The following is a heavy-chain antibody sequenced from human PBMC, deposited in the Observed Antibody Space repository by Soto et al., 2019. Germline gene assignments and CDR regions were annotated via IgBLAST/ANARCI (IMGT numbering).Heavy chain of an antibody. CDR3: ARHGRGVGARPLDY. CDR1: GFSLSNARMG. CDR2: IFSNDEN. V-gene: IGHV2-26*01. Sequence: QVTLKESGPVLVKPTETLTLTCTVSGFSLSNARMGVSWISQPPGTALEWLAHIFSNDENSYSTSLKSRLTIPKDTSKSQVGLTMTNMDPVDTATYYCARHGRGVGARPLDYWGQGTLVTVSS. J-gene: IGHJ4*02. D-gene: IGHD1-26*01.